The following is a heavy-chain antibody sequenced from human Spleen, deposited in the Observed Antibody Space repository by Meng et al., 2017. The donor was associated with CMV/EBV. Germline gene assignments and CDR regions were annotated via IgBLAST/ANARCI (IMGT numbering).Heavy chain of an antibody. J-gene: IGHJ4*02. CDR1: GFTLGTNE. V-gene: IGHV3-30*04. CDR2: MSFDGNNL. Sequence: AALGFTLGTNEMHWVRQATGKGLEWVAVMSFDGNNLYYADSVKGRFTISRDNSKNTLFLQMNGLRAEDTAVYFCARAPIFFGGPFDYWGQGTLVTVSS. D-gene: IGHD3-9*01. CDR3: ARAPIFFGGPFDY.